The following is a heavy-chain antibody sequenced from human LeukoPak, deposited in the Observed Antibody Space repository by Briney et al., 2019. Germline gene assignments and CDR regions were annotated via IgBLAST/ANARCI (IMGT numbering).Heavy chain of an antibody. V-gene: IGHV3-43*02. Sequence: GGSLRLSCAASGFTFDEYAMHWVRQPPGKGLEWVSLISGDGGSTYSADSVKGRFTISRDNSKNSQYLQMDSLRTEDTAFYYCAKDLGPTGAAWFDPWGQGTLVTVSS. CDR1: GFTFDEYA. CDR2: ISGDGGST. D-gene: IGHD1-14*01. CDR3: AKDLGPTGAAWFDP. J-gene: IGHJ5*02.